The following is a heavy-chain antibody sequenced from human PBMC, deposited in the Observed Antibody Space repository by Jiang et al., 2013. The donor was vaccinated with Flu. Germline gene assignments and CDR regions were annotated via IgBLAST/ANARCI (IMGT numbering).Heavy chain of an antibody. CDR1: RLHLTSYG. Sequence: KPGASVKVSCKASRLHLTSYGISXVRQAPGQGLEWMGWISAYNGNTNYAQKLQGRVTMTTDTSTSTAYMELRSLRSDDTAVYYCARDTIGESPIPFDYWGQGTLVTVSS. J-gene: IGHJ4*02. V-gene: IGHV1-18*01. CDR2: ISAYNGNT. D-gene: IGHD3-10*01. CDR3: ARDTIGESPIPFDY.